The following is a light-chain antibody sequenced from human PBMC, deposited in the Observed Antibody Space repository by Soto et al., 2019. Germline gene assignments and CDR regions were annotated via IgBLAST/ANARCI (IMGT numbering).Light chain of an antibody. V-gene: IGKV3-11*01. J-gene: IGKJ4*02. Sequence: EIVLTQSPATLSWSPGERATLSCWASQSLSKSLVWYQQKPGQAPRLLIDGASNRATGIPDRFSGSGSGTDFTLTISSLEPEDFAVYFCQQRSSWPLTFGGGTKVEIK. CDR3: QQRSSWPLT. CDR2: GAS. CDR1: QSLSKS.